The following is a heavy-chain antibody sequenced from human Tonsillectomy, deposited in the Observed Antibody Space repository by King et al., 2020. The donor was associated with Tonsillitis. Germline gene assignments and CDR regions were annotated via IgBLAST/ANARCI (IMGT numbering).Heavy chain of an antibody. V-gene: IGHV3-33*08. CDR3: ARGGIHYSDSSDYYGEFDY. Sequence: VQLVESGGGVVQPGRSLRLSCAACGFIFSNYGIHWVRQAPGKGLEWVAVIWYDGRNKYYADSAKGRFTISRDNSKNTLYLQVNSLRAEDTAVYYCARGGIHYSDSSDYYGEFDYWGQGTLVIVSS. CDR1: GFIFSNYG. CDR2: IWYDGRNK. J-gene: IGHJ4*02. D-gene: IGHD3-22*01.